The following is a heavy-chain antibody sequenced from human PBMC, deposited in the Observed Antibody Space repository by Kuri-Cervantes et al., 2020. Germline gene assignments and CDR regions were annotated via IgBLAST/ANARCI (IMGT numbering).Heavy chain of an antibody. CDR2: IKSKTDGGTT. D-gene: IGHD2-15*01. Sequence: GESLKISCAASGFTFSNAWMSWVRQAPGKGLEWVGRIKSKTDGGTTDYAAPVKGRFTISRDDSKSIAYLQMNSLKTEDTAVYYCTRDLGIGPFDIWGQGTMVTVSS. CDR3: TRDLGIGPFDI. J-gene: IGHJ3*02. V-gene: IGHV3-15*01. CDR1: GFTFSNAW.